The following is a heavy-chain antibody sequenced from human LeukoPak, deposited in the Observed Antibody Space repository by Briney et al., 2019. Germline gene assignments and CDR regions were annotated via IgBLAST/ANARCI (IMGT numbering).Heavy chain of an antibody. D-gene: IGHD3-10*01. Sequence: GGSLRLSCSASGFALGDYAMIWFRQAPGKGLEWVGFIRSKPYGETTEYAASVQGRFTISRDDSKSISSLQMNSLKTEDTAVYYCTRDAKGDYFGAGSSRYYFDYWGQGTLVTVSS. CDR3: TRDAKGDYFGAGSSRYYFDY. CDR1: GFALGDYA. J-gene: IGHJ4*02. V-gene: IGHV3-49*03. CDR2: IRSKPYGETT.